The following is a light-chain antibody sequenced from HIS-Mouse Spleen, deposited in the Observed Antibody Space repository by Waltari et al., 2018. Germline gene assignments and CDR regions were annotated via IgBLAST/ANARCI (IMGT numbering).Light chain of an antibody. Sequence: QSALTQPASVSGSPGQSITISCTGTSSDVVGYNYVSWYQQHPGKAPKLMIYDVSNRPSGDSNRFSGSKSGNTASLTISGLQAEDEADYYCSSYTSSSTYVFGTGTKVTVL. V-gene: IGLV2-14*03. CDR3: SSYTSSSTYV. J-gene: IGLJ1*01. CDR2: DVS. CDR1: SSDVVGYNY.